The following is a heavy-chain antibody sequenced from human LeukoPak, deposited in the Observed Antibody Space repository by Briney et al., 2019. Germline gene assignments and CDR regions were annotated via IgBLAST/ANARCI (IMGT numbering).Heavy chain of an antibody. J-gene: IGHJ3*02. D-gene: IGHD2-15*01. V-gene: IGHV4-34*01. Sequence: SETLSLTCAVYGGSFSGYYWSWIRQPPGKGLEWIGEINHSGSTNYNPSLKSRVTISVDTSKNQFSLKLSSVTAADTAVYYCARDRSAYGVAFDIWGQGTMVTVSS. CDR3: ARDRSAYGVAFDI. CDR1: GGSFSGYY. CDR2: INHSGST.